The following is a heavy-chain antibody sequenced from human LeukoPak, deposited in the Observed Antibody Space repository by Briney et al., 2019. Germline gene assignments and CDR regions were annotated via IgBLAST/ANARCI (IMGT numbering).Heavy chain of an antibody. CDR2: SSAYNGNT. Sequence: ASVKVSCKASGYTFTSYGISWVRQAPGQGLEWMGWSSAYNGNTNYAQKLQGRVTMTTDTSTSTAYMELRSLRSDDTAVYYCARRGIAVAGTTHYYYYMDVWGKGTTVTVSS. CDR3: ARRGIAVAGTTHYYYYMDV. J-gene: IGHJ6*03. V-gene: IGHV1-18*01. CDR1: GYTFTSYG. D-gene: IGHD6-19*01.